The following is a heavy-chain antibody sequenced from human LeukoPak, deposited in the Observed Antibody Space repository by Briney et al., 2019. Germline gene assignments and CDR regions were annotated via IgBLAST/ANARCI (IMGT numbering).Heavy chain of an antibody. Sequence: PSETLSLTCTVSGGSISSGDYYWSWIRQPPGKGLEWIGYIYYSGSTYYNPSLKSRVTISVDTSKNQFSLKLSSVTAADTAVYYCARDCQDGGSSGPFDYWGQGTLVTVSS. CDR2: IYYSGST. D-gene: IGHD3-22*01. CDR3: ARDCQDGGSSGPFDY. V-gene: IGHV4-30-4*01. J-gene: IGHJ4*02. CDR1: GGSISSGDYY.